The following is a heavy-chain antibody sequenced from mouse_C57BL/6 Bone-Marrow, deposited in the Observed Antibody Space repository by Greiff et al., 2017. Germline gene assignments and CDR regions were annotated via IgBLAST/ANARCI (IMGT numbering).Heavy chain of an antibody. CDR2: IHPNSGST. V-gene: IGHV1-64*01. CDR3: AREGVNYPFAY. CDR1: GYTFTSYW. D-gene: IGHD2-1*01. Sequence: QVQLKQPGAELVKPGASVTLSCKASGYTFTSYWMHWVKQRPGHGLEWIGMIHPNSGSTNYNEKFKSKAKLTVDKSSSTAYMQLRSLTSEDSAVYYCAREGVNYPFAYWGQGTLVTVSA. J-gene: IGHJ3*01.